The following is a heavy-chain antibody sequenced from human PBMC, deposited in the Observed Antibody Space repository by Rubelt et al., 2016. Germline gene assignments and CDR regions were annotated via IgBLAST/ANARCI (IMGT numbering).Heavy chain of an antibody. CDR2: ISSSSNYI. Sequence: FTFSSYALHWVRQAPGKGLEWVSSISSSSNYIYYTDSVKGRFTISRDNAKNSLYLQMNSLRAEDTAVYYCAKALASSAWQDFAYWGQGTLVTVSS. V-gene: IGHV3-21*04. CDR1: FTFSSYA. CDR3: AKALASSAWQDFAY. D-gene: IGHD6-19*01. J-gene: IGHJ4*02.